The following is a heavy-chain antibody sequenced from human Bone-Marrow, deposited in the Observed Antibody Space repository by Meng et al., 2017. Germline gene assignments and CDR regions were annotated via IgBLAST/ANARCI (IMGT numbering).Heavy chain of an antibody. V-gene: IGHV1-2*06. Sequence: QVQLVQSGAEVKKPGASIKVSGTASGYTFSGYYIHWVRQAPGQGLEWMGRVNPNRGARNYAQKFQDRVTMTRDTSTNTAYMELSSLRLDESAVYYCARSPRGQVAAEEGGMDVWGQGTTGTVSS. J-gene: IGHJ6*02. D-gene: IGHD6-13*01. CDR2: VNPNRGAR. CDR3: ARSPRGQVAAEEGGMDV. CDR1: GYTFSGYY.